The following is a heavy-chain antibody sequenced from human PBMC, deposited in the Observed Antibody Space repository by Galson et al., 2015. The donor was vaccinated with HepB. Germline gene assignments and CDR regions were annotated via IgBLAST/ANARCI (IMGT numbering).Heavy chain of an antibody. CDR1: GFTFSSYS. V-gene: IGHV3-48*04. CDR2: ISGSSSSI. J-gene: IGHJ6*02. CDR3: ARDVGDFYYYGMDV. D-gene: IGHD1-26*01. Sequence: SLRLSCAASGFTFSSYSMNWVRQAPGKGLEWVSYISGSSSSIYYADSVEGRFAISRDNAKKSLSLQMNSLRAEDTAVYYCARDVGDFYYYGMDVWGQGTTVTVSS.